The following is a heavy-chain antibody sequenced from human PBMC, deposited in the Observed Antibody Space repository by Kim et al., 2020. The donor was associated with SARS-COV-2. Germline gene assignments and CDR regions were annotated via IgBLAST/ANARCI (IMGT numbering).Heavy chain of an antibody. V-gene: IGHV3-7*01. CDR3: ARDTGFRLDF. J-gene: IGHJ4*02. Sequence: GGSLRLSCAASGFTFGTYWMTWVRQAPGKGLEWVANIKPDGSDKNHVDSVRGRFTISRDNAKNSLSLQMNSLRAGDPPVYYVARDTGFRLDFWGQGALV. CDR1: GFTFGTYW. CDR2: IKPDGSDK.